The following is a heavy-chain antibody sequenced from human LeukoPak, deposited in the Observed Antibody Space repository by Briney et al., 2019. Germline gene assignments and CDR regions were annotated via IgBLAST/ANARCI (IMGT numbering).Heavy chain of an antibody. J-gene: IGHJ1*01. V-gene: IGHV4-34*01. CDR3: ARSRLEDCSSTSCYRAAEYFQH. D-gene: IGHD2-2*02. Sequence: SETLSLTCAVYGGSFSGYYWSWIRQPPGKGLEWIGEINHSGSTNYNPSLKSRVTISVDTSKNQFSLKLSSVTAADTAVYYCARSRLEDCSSTSCYRAAEYFQHWGQGTLVTVSS. CDR1: GGSFSGYY. CDR2: INHSGST.